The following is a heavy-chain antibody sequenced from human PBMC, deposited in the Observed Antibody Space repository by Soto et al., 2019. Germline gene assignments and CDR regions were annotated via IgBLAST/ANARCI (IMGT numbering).Heavy chain of an antibody. CDR3: XXXXXXXXPSTGWANRFDY. V-gene: IGHV3-23*01. Sequence: VQLLESGGGLVQPGGSLRLFCAASGFTFSNYAVTWVRQAPGXGLEWVSTLTRDGPAYFGDAVKGRFTISRDNSXXXXXXXXXXXXXXXXXXXXXXXXXXXXXPSTGWANRFDYWGQGTLVTVSS. D-gene: IGHD2-8*02. CDR2: LTRDGPA. J-gene: IGHJ4*02. CDR1: GFTFSNYA.